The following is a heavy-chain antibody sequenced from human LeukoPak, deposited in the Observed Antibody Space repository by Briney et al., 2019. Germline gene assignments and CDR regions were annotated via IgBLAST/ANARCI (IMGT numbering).Heavy chain of an antibody. CDR2: INPNSGGT. CDR1: GYTFTGYY. Sequence: ASVNVSCTASGYTFTGYYMHWVRQAPGQGLEWMGRINPNSGGTNYAQKFQGRVTMTRDTSISTAYMELSRLRSDDTAVYYCARDTRNYFDYWGQGTLVTVSS. V-gene: IGHV1-2*06. CDR3: ARDTRNYFDY. J-gene: IGHJ4*02.